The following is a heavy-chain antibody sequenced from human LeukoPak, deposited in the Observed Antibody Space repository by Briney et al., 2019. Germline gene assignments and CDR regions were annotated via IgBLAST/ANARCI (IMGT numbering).Heavy chain of an antibody. V-gene: IGHV4-59*01. D-gene: IGHD3-9*01. CDR3: ARVSLYYDILTGYHNWFDP. J-gene: IGHJ5*02. CDR1: GGSISSYY. Sequence: SETLSLTCTVSGGSISSYYWSWIRQPPGKGLEWIGYIYYSRSTNYNPSLKSRVTISVDTSKNQFSLKLSSVTAADTAVYYCARVSLYYDILTGYHNWFDPWGQGTLVTVSS. CDR2: IYYSRST.